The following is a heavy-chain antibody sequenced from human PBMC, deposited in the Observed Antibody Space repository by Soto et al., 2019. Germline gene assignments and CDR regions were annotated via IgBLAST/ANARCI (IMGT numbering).Heavy chain of an antibody. V-gene: IGHV3-23*01. CDR2: ISDGYRFT. D-gene: IGHD1-7*01. Sequence: VVSLILSCSASGFTFSTSSMTWFRQAAGKGPEWVSTISDGYRFTYYSYSLRVLFTISIYDSKKILFLQMSSLRAEDTAVYFCQKQGTNKYFDYWGQGSLVTVSS. J-gene: IGHJ4*02. CDR1: GFTFSTSS. CDR3: QKQGTNKYFDY.